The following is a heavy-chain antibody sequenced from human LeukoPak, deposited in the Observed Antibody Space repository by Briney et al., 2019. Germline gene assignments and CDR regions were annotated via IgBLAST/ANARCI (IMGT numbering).Heavy chain of an antibody. CDR3: ARDSLVRGVIDY. CDR1: GGSISSYY. V-gene: IGHV4-59*01. CDR2: IYYSGST. D-gene: IGHD3-10*01. J-gene: IGHJ4*02. Sequence: SETPSLTCTVSGGSISSYYWSWIRQPPGKGLEWIGYIYYSGSTHYNPSLKSRVTISVDTSKNQFSLKLSSVTAADTAVYYCARDSLVRGVIDYWGQGTLVTVSS.